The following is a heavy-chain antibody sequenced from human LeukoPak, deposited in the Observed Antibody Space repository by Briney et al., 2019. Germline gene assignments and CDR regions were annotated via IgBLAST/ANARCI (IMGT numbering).Heavy chain of an antibody. Sequence: SETLSLTCTVSGGSISSYYWSWIRQPPGKGLEWIGYIYYSGSTNYNPSLKSRVTISVDTSKNQFSLKLSSVTAADTAVYYCARVKTGVDHFYYYYMDVWGKGTTVTVSS. V-gene: IGHV4-59*01. J-gene: IGHJ6*03. D-gene: IGHD1-14*01. CDR1: GGSISSYY. CDR2: IYYSGST. CDR3: ARVKTGVDHFYYYYMDV.